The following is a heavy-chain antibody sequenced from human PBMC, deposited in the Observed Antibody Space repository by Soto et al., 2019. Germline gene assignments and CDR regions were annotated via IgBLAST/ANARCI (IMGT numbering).Heavy chain of an antibody. CDR3: AKVGGTTSSTWFDP. D-gene: IGHD2-2*01. Sequence: QVQLVQSGAEVKKPGSSVKLSCKASGGPFSSYHISWVRQAPGQGLEWVGRIIPILGRANNAQHFQGRVTITADTSTHTAYMELSSLTSEDTAVYYCAKVGGTTSSTWFDPWGHGTLVTVSS. V-gene: IGHV1-69*08. CDR1: GGPFSSYH. J-gene: IGHJ5*02. CDR2: IIPILGRA.